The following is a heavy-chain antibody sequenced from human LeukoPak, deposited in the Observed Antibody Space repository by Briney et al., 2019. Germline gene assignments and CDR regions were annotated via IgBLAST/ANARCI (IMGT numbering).Heavy chain of an antibody. Sequence: SETLSLTFTVSGGSISSYYWSWIRQPPGKGLEWIGYIYYSGSTNYNPSLKSRVTISVDTSKNQFSLKLSSVTAADTAVYYCARGHGSWFHYWGQGTLVTVSS. J-gene: IGHJ4*02. CDR3: ARGHGSWFHY. D-gene: IGHD1-26*01. CDR2: IYYSGST. CDR1: GGSISSYY. V-gene: IGHV4-59*01.